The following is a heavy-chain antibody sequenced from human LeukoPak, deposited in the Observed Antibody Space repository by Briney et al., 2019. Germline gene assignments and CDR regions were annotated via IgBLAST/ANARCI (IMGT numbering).Heavy chain of an antibody. D-gene: IGHD4-17*01. CDR3: ARGYGDFRVEGRYFHS. J-gene: IGHJ4*02. Sequence: SETLSLTCTVSGGSISSSSYYWGWIRQPPGKGLEWIGSIYYTGITYYNLSLKSRVTISVDTSKYQCSLRLSSVTAADTAVYYCARGYGDFRVEGRYFHSWGQGTLVTVSS. CDR2: IYYTGIT. CDR1: GGSISSSSYY. V-gene: IGHV4-39*07.